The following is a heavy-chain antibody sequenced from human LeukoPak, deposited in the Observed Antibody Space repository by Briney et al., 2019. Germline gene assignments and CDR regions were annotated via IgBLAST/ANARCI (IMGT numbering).Heavy chain of an antibody. D-gene: IGHD6-13*01. Sequence: GGSLRLSCAASGFTFSSYSMNWVRQAPGKGLEWVSSISSSSSYIYYADSVKGRFTISRDNAKNSLYLQMNSLRAEDTAVYYCASHTGVSATFRPFHIWGQGTMVTVSS. CDR2: ISSSSSYI. CDR3: ASHTGVSATFRPFHI. CDR1: GFTFSSYS. J-gene: IGHJ3*02. V-gene: IGHV3-21*01.